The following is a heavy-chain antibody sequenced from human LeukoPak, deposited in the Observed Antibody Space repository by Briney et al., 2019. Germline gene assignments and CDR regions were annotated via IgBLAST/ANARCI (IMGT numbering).Heavy chain of an antibody. CDR2: INPTSGGT. Sequence: ASVKVSCKVSGYTFTGYYIHWVRQAPGQGLEWMGWINPTSGGTNYAQKFQGRVTMTRDTSISTAYMELRSLRSDDTAVYYCARSDYGDYARFDPWGQGTLVTVSS. CDR3: ARSDYGDYARFDP. D-gene: IGHD4-17*01. V-gene: IGHV1-2*02. J-gene: IGHJ5*02. CDR1: GYTFTGYY.